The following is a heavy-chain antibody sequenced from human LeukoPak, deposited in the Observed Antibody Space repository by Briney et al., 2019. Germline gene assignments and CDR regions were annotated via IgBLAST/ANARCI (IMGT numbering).Heavy chain of an antibody. Sequence: SETLSLTCTVSGGSISGYYWSWIRQSPGKGLEWFGYIYYSGSTNYNPSLKSRVTISLDTSKNQFSLKLSSVTAADTAVYYCAKAGNWGGYYYYLDVWGKGATVTVSS. J-gene: IGHJ6*03. V-gene: IGHV4-59*01. CDR2: IYYSGST. CDR3: AKAGNWGGYYYYLDV. CDR1: GGSISGYY. D-gene: IGHD7-27*01.